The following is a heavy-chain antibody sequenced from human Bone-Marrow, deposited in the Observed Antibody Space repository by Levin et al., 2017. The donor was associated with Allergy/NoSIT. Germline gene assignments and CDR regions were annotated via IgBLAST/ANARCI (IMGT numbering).Heavy chain of an antibody. J-gene: IGHJ4*02. V-gene: IGHV3-30*03. CDR3: AIAGKAPTHGSSSWYPELGF. CDR1: GFTFSSYG. D-gene: IGHD6-13*01. Sequence: AGGSLRLSCAASGFTFSSYGMHWVRQAPGKGLEWVAVISYDGSNKYYADSVKGRFTISRDNSKNTLYLQMNSLRAEDTAVYYCAIAGKAPTHGSSSWYPELGFWGQGTLVTVSS. CDR2: ISYDGSNK.